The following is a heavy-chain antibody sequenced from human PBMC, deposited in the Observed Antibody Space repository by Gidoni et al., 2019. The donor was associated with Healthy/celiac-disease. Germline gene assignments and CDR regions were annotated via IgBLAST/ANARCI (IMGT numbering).Heavy chain of an antibody. J-gene: IGHJ4*02. CDR3: ERDPFSSLPLDD. D-gene: IGHD2-15*01. V-gene: IGHV4-34*01. CDR1: GGSFSGSY. Sequence: QVQLQQWGAGLLTPSEPLSLTCAVYGGSFSGSYWSWIRQPPGKGLEWIGEINHSGSTDYNPSLKSRVTISLDTSKNQFSLKLSSVTAADTAVYFCERDPFSSLPLDDWGQGTLVTVSS. CDR2: INHSGST.